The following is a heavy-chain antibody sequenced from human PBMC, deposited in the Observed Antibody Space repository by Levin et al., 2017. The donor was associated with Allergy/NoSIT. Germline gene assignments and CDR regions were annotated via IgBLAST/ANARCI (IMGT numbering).Heavy chain of an antibody. CDR2: INWNGGST. J-gene: IGHJ3*02. CDR3: ARHRFTMNIHDGFDI. D-gene: IGHD2/OR15-2a*01. CDR1: GFTFDDYG. Sequence: GESLKISCAASGFTFDDYGMSWVRQAPGKGLEWVSGINWNGGSTGYADSVKGRLTISSDNAKNSLSLQMNRLRAEDTALYHCARHRFTMNIHDGFDIWGQGTMVIVSS. V-gene: IGHV3-20*01.